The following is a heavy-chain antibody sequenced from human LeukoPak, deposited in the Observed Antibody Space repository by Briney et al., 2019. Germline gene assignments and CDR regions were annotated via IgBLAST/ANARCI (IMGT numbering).Heavy chain of an antibody. CDR3: ARGVDYAFHY. CDR1: GFTFSNYA. D-gene: IGHD4-17*01. V-gene: IGHV3-30*02. CDR2: IQNDGSTK. J-gene: IGHJ4*02. Sequence: GGSLRLTCAGSGFTFSNYAMDWVRQAPGKGLEWVAFIQNDGSTKSYAESVKGRFTISRDGSTKTVYLQMDSLRPDDTAVYFCARGVDYAFHYWGQGTLVTVSS.